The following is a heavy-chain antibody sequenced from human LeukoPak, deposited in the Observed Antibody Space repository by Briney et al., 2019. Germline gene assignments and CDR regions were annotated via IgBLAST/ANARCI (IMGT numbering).Heavy chain of an antibody. CDR2: IYYSGST. Sequence: PSETLSLTCTVSGGSINSGDYYWVWIRQPPGKGLEWIGSIYYSGSTSYNPSLKSRVTISVDTSKNLFSLKLSSVTAADTAVYYCARNIAVAGRGDYMDVWGKGTTVTISS. V-gene: IGHV4-39*01. CDR3: ARNIAVAGRGDYMDV. J-gene: IGHJ6*03. D-gene: IGHD6-19*01. CDR1: GGSINSGDYY.